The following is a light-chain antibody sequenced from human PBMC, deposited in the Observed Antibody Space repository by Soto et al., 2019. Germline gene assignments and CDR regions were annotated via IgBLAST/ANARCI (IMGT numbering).Light chain of an antibody. CDR2: GDY. CDR1: SSNIGANT. V-gene: IGLV1-44*01. Sequence: QSVLTQPPAPSGTPGQRVTISCSGSSSNIGANTVSWYQQLPGTAPKLLIYGDYQRPSGVPDRFSGSKSGTSASLAISGLQSEDEADYYCAAWDDSLKGVLFGGGTQLTVL. J-gene: IGLJ2*01. CDR3: AAWDDSLKGVL.